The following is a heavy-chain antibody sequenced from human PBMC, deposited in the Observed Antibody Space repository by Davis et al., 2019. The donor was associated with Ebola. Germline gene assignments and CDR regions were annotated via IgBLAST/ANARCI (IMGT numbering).Heavy chain of an antibody. CDR3: ARNSVVVPADAFDI. J-gene: IGHJ3*02. V-gene: IGHV1-69*06. D-gene: IGHD2-2*01. CDR1: GGTFSSYA. Sequence: SVKVSCKATGGTFSSYAISWVRQAPGQGLEWMGGIIPIFGTANYAQKFQGRVTITADKSTSTAYMELSSLRSEDTAVYYCARNSVVVPADAFDIWGQGTMVTVSS. CDR2: IIPIFGTA.